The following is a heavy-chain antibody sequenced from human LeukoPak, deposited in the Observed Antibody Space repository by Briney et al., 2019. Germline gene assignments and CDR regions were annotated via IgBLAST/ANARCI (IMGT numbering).Heavy chain of an antibody. CDR1: GYTFTDYY. V-gene: IGHV1-69-2*01. J-gene: IGHJ4*02. D-gene: IGHD1-7*01. CDR3: AAHRQLPLYYFDY. Sequence: ASVKVSCKVSGYTFTDYYIHWVQQAPGKGLEWMGLVDPEDGETIYAEKFQGRVSITADTSTDTAYMELSSLRSEDPAVYYCAAHRQLPLYYFDYWGQGTLVTVSS. CDR2: VDPEDGET.